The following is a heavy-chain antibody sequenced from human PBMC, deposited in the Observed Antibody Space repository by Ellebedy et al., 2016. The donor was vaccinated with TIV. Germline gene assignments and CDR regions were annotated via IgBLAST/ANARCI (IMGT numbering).Heavy chain of an antibody. CDR2: IIPIFGTA. D-gene: IGHD1-26*01. J-gene: IGHJ4*02. CDR1: GGTFRSYA. Sequence: SVKVSXKASGGTFRSYAISWVRQAPGQGLEWMGGIIPIFGTANYAQKFQGRVTITADESTSTAYMELSSLRSEDTAMYYCARPCIVGATPFGYWGQGTLVTVSS. CDR3: ARPCIVGATPFGY. V-gene: IGHV1-69*13.